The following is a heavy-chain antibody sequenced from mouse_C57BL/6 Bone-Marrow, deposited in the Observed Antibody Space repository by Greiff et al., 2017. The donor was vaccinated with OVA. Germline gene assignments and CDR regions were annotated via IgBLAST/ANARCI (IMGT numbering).Heavy chain of an antibody. Sequence: QVQLQQPGAELVKPGASVKVSCKASGYTFTSYWMHWVKQRPGQGLEWIGRIHPSDSDTNYNQKFKGKATLTVDKSSSTAYMELRSLTSEDTAVYYCASHDYTDWGTGTTVTVSS. J-gene: IGHJ1*03. CDR1: GYTFTSYW. D-gene: IGHD2-4*01. CDR2: IHPSDSDT. CDR3: ASHDYTD. V-gene: IGHV1-74*01.